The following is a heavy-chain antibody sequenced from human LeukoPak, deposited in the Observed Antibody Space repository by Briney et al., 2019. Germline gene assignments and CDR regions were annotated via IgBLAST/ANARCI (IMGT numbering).Heavy chain of an antibody. Sequence: GGSLRLSCAASGFTFSSYEMHWVRQAPGKGLEWVSYISSSGSTIYYADSVKGRFTISRDNAKNSLYLQMNSLRAEDGAVYYCARDLAIAVAGNGRYWGQGTLVTVSS. D-gene: IGHD6-13*01. CDR2: ISSSGSTI. CDR1: GFTFSSYE. CDR3: ARDLAIAVAGNGRY. V-gene: IGHV3-48*03. J-gene: IGHJ4*02.